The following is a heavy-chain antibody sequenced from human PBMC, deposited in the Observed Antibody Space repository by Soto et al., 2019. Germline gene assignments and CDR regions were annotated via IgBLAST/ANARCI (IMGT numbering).Heavy chain of an antibody. CDR3: ARDGRGGRTSSSWYFDY. J-gene: IGHJ4*02. Sequence: QVQLQESGPGLVKPSQTLSLTCTVSGGSISSGGYYWSWIRQHPGKGLEWIGYIYYSGSTYYNPSLKSRVTISVDTSKNQFSLKLSSVTAADTAVYYCARDGRGGRTSSSWYFDYWGQGTLVTVSS. CDR1: GGSISSGGYY. CDR2: IYYSGST. V-gene: IGHV4-31*03. D-gene: IGHD6-13*01.